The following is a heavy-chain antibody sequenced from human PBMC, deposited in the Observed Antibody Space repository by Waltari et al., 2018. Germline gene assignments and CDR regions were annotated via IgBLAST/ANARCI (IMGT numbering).Heavy chain of an antibody. J-gene: IGHJ6*02. D-gene: IGHD2-15*01. V-gene: IGHV1-2*02. CDR2: MYTNNGAT. CDR3: ARATYEGGGTFNYFYGLDV. CDR1: GYTFTAYS. Sequence: QAQLVQSGGEVKRPGASVTVSCKASGYTFTAYSMHWARQAPGQGLEWVGWMYTNNGATGYEPKFQGRVTMTGDTSPNTAYMELGSLRSDDSAIYYCARATYEGGGTFNYFYGLDVWGQGTTVNVSS.